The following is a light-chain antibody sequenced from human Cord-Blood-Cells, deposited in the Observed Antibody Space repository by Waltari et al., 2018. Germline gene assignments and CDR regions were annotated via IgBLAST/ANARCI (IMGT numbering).Light chain of an antibody. CDR1: SSDVGGYNY. V-gene: IGLV2-14*01. CDR2: DVS. Sequence: QSALTQPASVSGSPGQSITISCTGTSSDVGGYNYVSWYQQHPGKAPKLMIYDVSKRPSGVSNRFSGSKSGNTASLTISGLHAEDEADYYCSSYTSSSLYVFGTGTKVTVL. J-gene: IGLJ1*01. CDR3: SSYTSSSLYV.